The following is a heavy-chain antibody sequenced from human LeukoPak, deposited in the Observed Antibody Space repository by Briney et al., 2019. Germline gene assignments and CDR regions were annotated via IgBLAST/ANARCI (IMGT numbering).Heavy chain of an antibody. V-gene: IGHV3-53*04. CDR1: GFTFTNNN. J-gene: IGHJ4*02. D-gene: IGHD3-16*01. Sequence: GGSLRLSCAASGFTFTNNNMNWVRQAPGKGLEWVSVIYSDGSTFYSDSVKGRFTISRHNSKNIVYLQMNSLRTEDTAVYYCAKDLINGWGTFDYWGQGTLVTVSS. CDR3: AKDLINGWGTFDY. CDR2: IYSDGST.